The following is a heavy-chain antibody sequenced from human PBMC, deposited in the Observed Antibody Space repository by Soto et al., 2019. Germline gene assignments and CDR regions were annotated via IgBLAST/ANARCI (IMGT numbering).Heavy chain of an antibody. J-gene: IGHJ6*02. CDR3: TSLHYDFWSGYRMDV. D-gene: IGHD3-3*01. V-gene: IGHV3-73*02. CDR1: GVTFSGSA. Sequence: EVQLVESGGGLVQPGGSLKLSCAASGVTFSGSAMHWVRQASGKGLEWVGRIRSKANSYATAYAASVKGRFTISRDDSKNTAYLQMNSLKTEDTAVYYCTSLHYDFWSGYRMDVWGQGTTVTVSS. CDR2: IRSKANSYAT.